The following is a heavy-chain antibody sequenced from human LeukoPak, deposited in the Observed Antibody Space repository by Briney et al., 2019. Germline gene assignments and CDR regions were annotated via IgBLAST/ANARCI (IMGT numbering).Heavy chain of an antibody. CDR3: AKHGEYVFDI. D-gene: IGHD3-10*01. CDR2: ISSSGSTI. J-gene: IGHJ3*02. Sequence: GGSLRLSCAASGFTFSSYEMNWVRQAPGKGLEWVSYISSSGSTIYYADSVKGRFTISRDNAKNSLYLQMNSLRAEDTAVYYCAKHGEYVFDIWGQGTMVTVSS. V-gene: IGHV3-48*03. CDR1: GFTFSSYE.